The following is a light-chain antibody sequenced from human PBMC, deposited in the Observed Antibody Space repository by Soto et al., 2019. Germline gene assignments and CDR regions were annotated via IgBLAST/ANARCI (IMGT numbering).Light chain of an antibody. CDR2: DTK. CDR3: GSWDSSMTYV. CDR1: SSNIGNNF. V-gene: IGLV1-51*01. J-gene: IGLJ1*01. Sequence: TQPPSVPPAPGRKVTISLSASSSNIGNNFVTWYQQLPGTGPILRIYDTKKRPSGIRARFSSSQSGTSATLGTTALQTGDEAVYYSGSWDSSMTYVFGTGTKVTV.